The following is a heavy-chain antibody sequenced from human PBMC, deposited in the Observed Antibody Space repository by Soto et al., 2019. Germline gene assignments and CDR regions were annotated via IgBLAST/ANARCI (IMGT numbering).Heavy chain of an antibody. Sequence: PGGSLRLSCAAAGFTFSSYGMHWVRQAPGKGLEWVAVIWYDGSNKYYADSVKGRLTISRDNSKNTLYLQMNSLRAEDTAVYYCAREKIRIQLWPHYDAFDIWGQGTMVTVSS. CDR2: IWYDGSNK. CDR3: AREKIRIQLWPHYDAFDI. D-gene: IGHD5-18*01. V-gene: IGHV3-33*01. J-gene: IGHJ3*02. CDR1: GFTFSSYG.